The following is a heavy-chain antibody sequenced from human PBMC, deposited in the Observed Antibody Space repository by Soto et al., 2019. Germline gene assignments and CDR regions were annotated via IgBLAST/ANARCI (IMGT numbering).Heavy chain of an antibody. CDR3: ASHRGNFDY. CDR1: GGSVSSGSYY. J-gene: IGHJ4*02. V-gene: IGHV4-61*01. D-gene: IGHD3-10*01. Sequence: KPSETLSLTCTVSGGSVSSGSYYWSWIRQPPGKGLEWIGYIYYSGSTNYNPSLKSRVTISVDTSKNQFSLKLSSVTAADTAVYYCASHRGNFDYWGQGTLVT. CDR2: IYYSGST.